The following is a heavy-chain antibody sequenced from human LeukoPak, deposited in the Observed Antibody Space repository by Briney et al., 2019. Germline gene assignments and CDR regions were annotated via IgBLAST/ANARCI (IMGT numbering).Heavy chain of an antibody. D-gene: IGHD3-10*01. Sequence: GGSLRLSCAASGFTFSSYAMHWVRQAPGKGLEWVAVISYDGSNKYYADSVKGRFTISRDNSKNTLYLQMNSLRAEDTAVYYCARDGPPPDYYGSGSYYRYYYYGMDVWGQGTTVTVSS. CDR1: GFTFSSYA. CDR3: ARDGPPPDYYGSGSYYRYYYYGMDV. J-gene: IGHJ6*02. CDR2: ISYDGSNK. V-gene: IGHV3-30-3*01.